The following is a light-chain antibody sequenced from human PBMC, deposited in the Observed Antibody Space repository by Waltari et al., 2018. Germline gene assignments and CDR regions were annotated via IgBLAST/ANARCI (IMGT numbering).Light chain of an antibody. CDR3: GTWDSSLGVGV. Sequence: QSVLTQPPSVSAAPGQKVSISCSGSTPNIGNNSVSWYQQFPGTAPKLLIYEDYRRPSGIPDRFSGSKSGASATLDITGLQTGDEADYYCGTWDSSLGVGVLGGGTRVTVL. CDR1: TPNIGNNS. V-gene: IGLV1-51*01. CDR2: EDY. J-gene: IGLJ2*01.